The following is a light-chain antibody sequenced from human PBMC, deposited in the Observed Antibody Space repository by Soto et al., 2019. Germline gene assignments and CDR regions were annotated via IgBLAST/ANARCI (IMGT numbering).Light chain of an antibody. CDR3: QQYASSPRT. Sequence: EIVMTQSPPTLYVSXGEGATLSXXASQTVSINLAWYQQKPGQAPRLLIYGASTRATGIPARFSGSGSGTDFTLTISRLEPEDFAVYYCQQYASSPRTFGQGTKVDIK. CDR1: QTVSIN. V-gene: IGKV3-15*01. J-gene: IGKJ1*01. CDR2: GAS.